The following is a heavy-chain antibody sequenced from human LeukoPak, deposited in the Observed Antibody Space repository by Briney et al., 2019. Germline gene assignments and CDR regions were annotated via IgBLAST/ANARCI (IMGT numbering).Heavy chain of an antibody. Sequence: GGSLRLSCAASGFTFSSYAMSWVRQAPGRGLEWVSAISGRGGSTQYADSVKGRFTISRDNSKNTVYLQMNSLRADDTAPYYWAKEDSSGTTFDYWGQGTLVTVSS. D-gene: IGHD6-19*01. CDR1: GFTFSSYA. V-gene: IGHV3-23*01. J-gene: IGHJ4*02. CDR3: AKEDSSGTTFDY. CDR2: ISGRGGST.